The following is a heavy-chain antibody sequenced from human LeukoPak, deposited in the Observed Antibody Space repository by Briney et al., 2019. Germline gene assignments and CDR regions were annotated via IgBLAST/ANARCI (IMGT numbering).Heavy chain of an antibody. CDR2: ISYDGSNK. Sequence: PGRSLRLSCAASGFTLSSYAMHWVRQAPGKGLEWVAVISYDGSNKYYADSVKGQFTISRDNSKNTLYLQMNSLRAEDTAVYYCAREEYYDFWSGYKALNYYGMDVWGQGTTVTVSS. CDR3: AREEYYDFWSGYKALNYYGMDV. CDR1: GFTLSSYA. J-gene: IGHJ6*02. D-gene: IGHD3-3*01. V-gene: IGHV3-30-3*01.